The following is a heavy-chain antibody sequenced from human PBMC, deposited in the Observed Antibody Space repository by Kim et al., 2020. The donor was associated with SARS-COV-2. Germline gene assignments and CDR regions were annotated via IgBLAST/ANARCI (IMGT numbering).Heavy chain of an antibody. J-gene: IGHJ5*02. CDR1: GFTFSSYG. Sequence: GGSLRLSCAASGFTFSSYGMHWVRQAPGKGLEWVAVIWYDGSNKYYADSVKGRFTISRDNSKNTLYLQMNSLRAEDTAVYYCARAPTGGRWAINWFDPWGQGTLVTVSS. V-gene: IGHV3-33*01. CDR2: IWYDGSNK. CDR3: ARAPTGGRWAINWFDP. D-gene: IGHD4-17*01.